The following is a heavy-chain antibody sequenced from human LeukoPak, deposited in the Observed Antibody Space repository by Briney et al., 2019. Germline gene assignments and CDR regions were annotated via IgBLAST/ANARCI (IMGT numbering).Heavy chain of an antibody. J-gene: IGHJ4*02. CDR1: GGSISSYY. CDR3: ARHNSGWPLDY. D-gene: IGHD6-19*01. CDR2: IYYSGST. Sequence: SETLPLTCTVSGGSISSYYWSWIRQPPGKGLEWIGYIYYSGSTNYNPSLKSRVTISVDTSKNQFSLKLSSVTAADTAVYYCARHNSGWPLDYWGQGTLVTVSS. V-gene: IGHV4-59*08.